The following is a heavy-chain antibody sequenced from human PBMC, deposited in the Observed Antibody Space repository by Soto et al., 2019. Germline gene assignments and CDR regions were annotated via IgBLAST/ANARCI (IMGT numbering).Heavy chain of an antibody. CDR1: GYTFTSYD. D-gene: IGHD6-13*01. V-gene: IGHV1-8*01. J-gene: IGHJ4*02. CDR3: AKERGASSPFDY. Sequence: QVQLVQSGAEVKKPGASVKVSCKASGYTFTSYDINWVRQATGQGLEWMGWMNHNSGNTGYAQKFQGRVTMPSNTSKSTAYMELSSLRSEDTAVYHCAKERGASSPFDYWGQGTLVTVSS. CDR2: MNHNSGNT.